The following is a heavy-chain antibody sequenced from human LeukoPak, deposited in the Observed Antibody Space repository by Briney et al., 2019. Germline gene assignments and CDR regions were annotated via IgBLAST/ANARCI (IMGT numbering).Heavy chain of an antibody. Sequence: GGSLRLSCAASGFTFSSYGMSWVRQAPGKGLEWVSAISGSGGSTYYADSVKGRFTISRDNSKNTLYLQMKSLRAEDTAVYYCARVRFYGSYSYYYYMDVWGKGTTVTVSS. J-gene: IGHJ6*03. CDR2: ISGSGGST. CDR3: ARVRFYGSYSYYYYMDV. D-gene: IGHD3-10*01. CDR1: GFTFSSYG. V-gene: IGHV3-23*01.